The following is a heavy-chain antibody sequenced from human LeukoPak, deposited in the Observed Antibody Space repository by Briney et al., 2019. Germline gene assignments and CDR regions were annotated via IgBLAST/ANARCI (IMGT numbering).Heavy chain of an antibody. D-gene: IGHD6-13*01. CDR1: GFALSSDW. CDR3: ASRWWYFDL. Sequence: PGGSLRLSCAASGFALSSDWMHWVRQAPGKGLVWVSRINSDGSSTTYADSVKGRFTISRDNAKNTLYLQMNSLRAEDTALYYCASRWWYFDLWGRGTLVTVSS. CDR2: INSDGSST. J-gene: IGHJ2*01. V-gene: IGHV3-74*03.